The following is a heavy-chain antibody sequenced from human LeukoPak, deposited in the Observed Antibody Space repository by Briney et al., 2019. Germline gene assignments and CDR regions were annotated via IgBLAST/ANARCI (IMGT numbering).Heavy chain of an antibody. CDR1: GGSISSGGYY. CDR2: IYYSGST. J-gene: IGHJ6*03. D-gene: IGHD3-10*01. CDR3: ARQRYGSGSYQNYMDV. Sequence: TLSLTCTVSGGSISSGGYYWSWIRQHPGKGLEWIGYIYYSGSTYYNPSLKSRVTISVDTSKNQFSLKLSSVTAADTAVYYCARQRYGSGSYQNYMDVWGKGTTVTVSS. V-gene: IGHV4-31*03.